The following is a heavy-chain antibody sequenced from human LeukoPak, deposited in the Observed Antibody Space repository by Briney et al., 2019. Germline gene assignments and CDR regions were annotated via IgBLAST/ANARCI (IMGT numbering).Heavy chain of an antibody. CDR1: GFSFSSYW. CDR3: ARRAGAYSHPYDY. D-gene: IGHD4/OR15-4a*01. J-gene: IGHJ4*02. CDR2: IKQDGSDK. V-gene: IGHV3-7*03. Sequence: GGSLRLSCAASGFSFSSYWMSWVRQAPGKGLEWVANIKQDGSDKYYVDSVKGRFTISRDNSKNTLYLQMNSLRAEDTAVYYCARRAGAYSHPYDYWGQGTLVTVSS.